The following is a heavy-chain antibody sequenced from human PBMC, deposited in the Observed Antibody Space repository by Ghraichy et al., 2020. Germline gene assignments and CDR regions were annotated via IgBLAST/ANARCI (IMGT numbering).Heavy chain of an antibody. CDR1: GGSFSGYY. Sequence: GSLRLSCAVYGGSFSGYYWSWIRQPPGKGLEWIGEINHSGSTNYNPSLKSRVTISVDTSKNQFSLKLSSVTAADTAVYYCATRSVDTAMAVDYWGQGTLVTVSS. D-gene: IGHD5-18*01. CDR2: INHSGST. J-gene: IGHJ4*02. V-gene: IGHV4-34*01. CDR3: ATRSVDTAMAVDY.